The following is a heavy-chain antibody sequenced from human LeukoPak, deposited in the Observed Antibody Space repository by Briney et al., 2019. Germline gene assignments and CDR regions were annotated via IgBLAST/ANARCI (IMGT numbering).Heavy chain of an antibody. CDR2: IYYSGST. V-gene: IGHV4-39*01. Sequence: SEALSLTCTVSGGSISSSNYYWGWIRQPPGKGLEWIGSIYYSGSTYYNPSLSGRITISVDTSKNEFSLKLSSVIAADTAVYYCATSGYYGYWGQGSLVTVSS. CDR3: ATSGYYGY. CDR1: GGSISSSNYY. D-gene: IGHD3-22*01. J-gene: IGHJ4*02.